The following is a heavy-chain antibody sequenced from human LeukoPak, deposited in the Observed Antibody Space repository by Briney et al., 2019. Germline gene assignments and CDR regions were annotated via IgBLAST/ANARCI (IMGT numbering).Heavy chain of an antibody. V-gene: IGHV3-30-3*01. CDR1: GFTFSSYA. Sequence: GGSLRLSCAASGFTFSSYAMHWVRQAPGKGLEWVAVISYDGSNKYYADSVKGRFTISRDNSKNTLYLQVNSLRAEDTAVYYCARDAKDIVVVVAATLLPDAFDIWGQGTMVTVSS. CDR2: ISYDGSNK. CDR3: ARDAKDIVVVVAATLLPDAFDI. J-gene: IGHJ3*02. D-gene: IGHD2-15*01.